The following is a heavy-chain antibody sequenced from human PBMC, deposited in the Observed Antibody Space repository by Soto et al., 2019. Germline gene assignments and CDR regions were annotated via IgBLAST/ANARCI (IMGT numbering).Heavy chain of an antibody. CDR1: GGSISSGGYY. CDR2: IYYSGST. V-gene: IGHV4-31*03. CDR3: ARDRGDSSGLRGYYGMDV. Sequence: QVQLQESGPGLVKPSQTLSLTCTVSGGSISSGGYYWSWIRQHPGKGLEWIGYIYYSGSTYYNPSLKSRVTLSVDTSKNQFALKLSSVTAADTAVYYCARDRGDSSGLRGYYGMDVWGQGTTVTVSS. D-gene: IGHD6-19*01. J-gene: IGHJ6*02.